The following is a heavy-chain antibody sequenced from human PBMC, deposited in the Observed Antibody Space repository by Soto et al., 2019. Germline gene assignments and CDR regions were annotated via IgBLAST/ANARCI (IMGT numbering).Heavy chain of an antibody. Sequence: SETLSLTCAVYGGSFSGYYWSWIRQPPGKGLEWIGEINHSGSTNYNPSLKSRVTISVDTSKNQFSLKLSSVTAADTAVYYCARGRRAMIVVAKGYYFDYWGQGTLVTVS. CDR2: INHSGST. CDR1: GGSFSGYY. V-gene: IGHV4-34*01. CDR3: ARGRRAMIVVAKGYYFDY. J-gene: IGHJ4*02. D-gene: IGHD3-22*01.